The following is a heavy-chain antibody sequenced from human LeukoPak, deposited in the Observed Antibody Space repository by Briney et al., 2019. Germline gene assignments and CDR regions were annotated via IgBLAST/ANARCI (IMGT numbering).Heavy chain of an antibody. V-gene: IGHV5-51*01. J-gene: IGHJ3*02. D-gene: IGHD3-10*01. CDR1: GYSFTIYW. Sequence: GESLKISCKGSGYSFTIYWIGWVRQMPGKGLEWMGIIYPGDSDTRYSPSFQGQVTISADKSISTAYLQWSSLKASDTAMYYCARDGGRGSGSYYPHDAFDIWGQGTMVTVSS. CDR3: ARDGGRGSGSYYPHDAFDI. CDR2: IYPGDSDT.